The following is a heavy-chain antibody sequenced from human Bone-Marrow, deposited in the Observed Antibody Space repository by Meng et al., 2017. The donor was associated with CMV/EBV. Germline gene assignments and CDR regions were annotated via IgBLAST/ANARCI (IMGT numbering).Heavy chain of an antibody. D-gene: IGHD2-2*01. Sequence: GSLRLSCAVYGGSFSGYYWSWIRQPPGKGLEWIGEINHSGSTNYNPSLKSRVTISVDTSKNQFSLRLSSVTAADTAVYYCARALVVPAATRSLYYYYGMDVWGQGTTVTVSS. V-gene: IGHV4-34*01. CDR2: INHSGST. J-gene: IGHJ6*02. CDR1: GGSFSGYY. CDR3: ARALVVPAATRSLYYYYGMDV.